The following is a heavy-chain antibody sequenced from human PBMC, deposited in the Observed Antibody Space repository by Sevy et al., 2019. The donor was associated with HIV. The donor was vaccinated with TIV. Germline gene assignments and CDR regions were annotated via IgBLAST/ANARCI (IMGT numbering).Heavy chain of an antibody. CDR3: ARIGMITFGGAARGAFHI. CDR2: ISSTSNTI. V-gene: IGHV3-48*01. CDR1: GFTFSTYN. Sequence: GGSLRLSCAASGFTFSTYNMHWVRQAPGKGLEWVSYISSTSNTIYYADSVKGRFTISRDNADNSLYLQMKSLRAEDTALYYCARIGMITFGGAARGAFHIWGQGTMVTVSS. J-gene: IGHJ3*02. D-gene: IGHD3-16*01.